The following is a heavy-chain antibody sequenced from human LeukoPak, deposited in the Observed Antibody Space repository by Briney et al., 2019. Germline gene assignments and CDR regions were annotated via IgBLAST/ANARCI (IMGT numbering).Heavy chain of an antibody. J-gene: IGHJ3*02. V-gene: IGHV3-21*04. Sequence: GGSLRLSCAASGFTFSDYSMNWVRQAPGEGLEWVSSISSRSIYIHYADSVKGRFTISRDNSKNTLYLQMNSLRAEDTAVYYCARGGSYLSAFDIWGQGTMVTVSS. D-gene: IGHD1-26*01. CDR2: ISSRSIYI. CDR1: GFTFSDYS. CDR3: ARGGSYLSAFDI.